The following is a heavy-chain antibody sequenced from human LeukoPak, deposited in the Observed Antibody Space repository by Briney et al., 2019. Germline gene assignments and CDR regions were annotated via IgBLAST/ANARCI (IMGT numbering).Heavy chain of an antibody. Sequence: SETLSLTSTVSGVSISSSNSYWGWIRQPPGKGLEWIGSIYYSGNTYYNASLKSQVSISIDTSKNQFSLRLTSVTAADTAVYYCARTRYYYGSRSYGAPYYFDYWGQGTLVTVSS. V-gene: IGHV4-39*01. D-gene: IGHD3-10*01. CDR2: IYYSGNT. CDR3: ARTRYYYGSRSYGAPYYFDY. CDR1: GVSISSSNSY. J-gene: IGHJ4*02.